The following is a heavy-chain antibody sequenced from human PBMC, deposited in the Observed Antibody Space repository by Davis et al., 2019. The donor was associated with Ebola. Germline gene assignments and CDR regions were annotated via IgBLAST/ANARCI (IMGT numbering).Heavy chain of an antibody. CDR3: TSSRDGYNYRDY. CDR2: IRSKANSYAT. D-gene: IGHD5-24*01. V-gene: IGHV3-73*01. Sequence: GESLKISCAASGFTFSGSAMHWVRQASGKGLEWVGRIRSKANSYATANAASVKGRFTISRDDSKNTAYLQMNSLKTEDTAVYYCTSSRDGYNYRDYWGQGTLVTVSS. J-gene: IGHJ4*02. CDR1: GFTFSGSA.